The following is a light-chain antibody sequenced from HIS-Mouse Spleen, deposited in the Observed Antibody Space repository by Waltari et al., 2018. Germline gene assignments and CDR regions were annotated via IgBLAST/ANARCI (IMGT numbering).Light chain of an antibody. J-gene: IGLJ3*02. CDR1: SSDVGSYNL. Sequence: QSALTQPASVSGSPGPSITLPFTGTSSDVGSYNLFSWYQQHPGKAPKLMIYEGSKRPSGVSNRFSGSKSGNTASLTISGLQAEDEADYYCCSYAGSSTWVFGGGTKLTVL. V-gene: IGLV2-23*01. CDR2: EGS. CDR3: CSYAGSSTWV.